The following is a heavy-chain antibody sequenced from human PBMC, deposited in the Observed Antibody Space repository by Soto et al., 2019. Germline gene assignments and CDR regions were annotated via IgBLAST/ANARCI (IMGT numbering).Heavy chain of an antibody. CDR3: AKDIVRYTYGACDN. Sequence: QVQLVESWGAVVQPGKSLRLSCAASGFTFSSYGMYWIRQAPGKGLEWVAAISYDGSNKFHADSVKCRFTISRDNSHNTLYLQMNSLSTEDTAVYYCAKDIVRYTYGACDNWGQGALVTVSS. V-gene: IGHV3-30*18. CDR1: GFTFSSYG. CDR2: ISYDGSNK. J-gene: IGHJ4*02. D-gene: IGHD5-18*01.